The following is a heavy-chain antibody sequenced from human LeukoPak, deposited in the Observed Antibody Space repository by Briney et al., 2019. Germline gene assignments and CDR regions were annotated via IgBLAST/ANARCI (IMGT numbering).Heavy chain of an antibody. J-gene: IGHJ4*02. Sequence: SEALSLTCTVSGTSVRTYFWSWIRQSPGRGPEWIGNIYSSGTTTYNPSLNSRVTISIDTSKNQVFLRLNAVSAADTAVYYCARVGWEAGYSEKYYFDYWGQGTLVTVSS. D-gene: IGHD3-9*01. V-gene: IGHV4-59*08. CDR1: GTSVRTYF. CDR2: IYSSGTT. CDR3: ARVGWEAGYSEKYYFDY.